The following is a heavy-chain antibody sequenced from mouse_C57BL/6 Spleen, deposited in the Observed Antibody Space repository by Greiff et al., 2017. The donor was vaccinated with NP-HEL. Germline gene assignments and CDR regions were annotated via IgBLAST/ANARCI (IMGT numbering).Heavy chain of an antibody. CDR2: IDPANGNT. V-gene: IGHV14-3*01. Sequence: EVQLQQSVAELVRPGASVKLSCTASGFNIKNTYMHWVKQRPEQGLEWIGRIDPANGNTKYAPKFQGKATITADTSSNTAYLQLSSLTSEDTAIYYCARSLITTVVGGGYAMDYWGQGTSVTVSS. D-gene: IGHD1-1*01. CDR3: ARSLITTVVGGGYAMDY. CDR1: GFNIKNTY. J-gene: IGHJ4*01.